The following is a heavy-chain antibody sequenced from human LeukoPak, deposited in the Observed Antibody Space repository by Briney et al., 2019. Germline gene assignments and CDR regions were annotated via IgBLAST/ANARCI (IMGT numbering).Heavy chain of an antibody. CDR3: ARGGKRQELSDY. CDR2: INSDGSST. CDR1: GFTFSSYW. J-gene: IGHJ4*02. Sequence: GGSLRLSCAASGFTFSSYWMHWVRQAPGKGLVWVSRINSDGSSTSYEDSVKGRFTISRDNAKNTLYLQMNSLRAEDTAVYYCARGGKRQELSDYWGQGTLVTVSS. D-gene: IGHD6-13*01. V-gene: IGHV3-74*01.